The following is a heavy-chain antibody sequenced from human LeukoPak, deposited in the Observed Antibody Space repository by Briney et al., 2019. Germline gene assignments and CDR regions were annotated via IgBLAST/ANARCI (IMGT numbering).Heavy chain of an antibody. CDR2: MNPNSGDT. D-gene: IGHD3-22*01. CDR3: ARGLGDYYDTSGYYYAVPAH. J-gene: IGHJ4*02. V-gene: IGHV1-8*01. Sequence: ASVKVSCKASGYTFTTYDITWVRQATGQGLEWMGWMNPNSGDTAYAQKFQGRVAMTRDTSISTAYMELSSLRSEDTAVYYCARGLGDYYDTSGYYYAVPAHWGQGTLVAVSS. CDR1: GYTFTTYD.